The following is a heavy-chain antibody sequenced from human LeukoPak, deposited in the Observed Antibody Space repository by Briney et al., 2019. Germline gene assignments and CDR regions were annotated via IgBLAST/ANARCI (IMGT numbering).Heavy chain of an antibody. Sequence: GGSLRLSCTASGFTFSSYTMNWVRQAPGKGLECVSSISSSSSDIYYADSVKGRFTISRDNAKNSLYLQMNSLRAGDTAMYYCARAKYCSGGNCYSADYWGQGTLVTVSS. D-gene: IGHD2-15*01. CDR1: GFTFSSYT. CDR2: ISSSSSDI. J-gene: IGHJ4*02. V-gene: IGHV3-21*01. CDR3: ARAKYCSGGNCYSADY.